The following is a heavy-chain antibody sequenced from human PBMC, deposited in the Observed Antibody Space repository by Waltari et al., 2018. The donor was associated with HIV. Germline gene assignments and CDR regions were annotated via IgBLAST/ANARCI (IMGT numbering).Heavy chain of an antibody. V-gene: IGHV3-74*01. CDR1: GFTFRRDL. CDR2: INTDGSST. D-gene: IGHD2-2*02. CDR3: ARGGHCSGISCYTGDYSYGLDV. Sequence: EVQLVESGGGLVQPGGSLSLSCAASGFTFRRDLMHWVRQAPGKGLVWVSRINTDGSSTSYADSVNGRFTISRDNAKNTLYLQMNSLRAEDTAVYYCARGGHCSGISCYTGDYSYGLDVWGQGTTVTVSS. J-gene: IGHJ6*02.